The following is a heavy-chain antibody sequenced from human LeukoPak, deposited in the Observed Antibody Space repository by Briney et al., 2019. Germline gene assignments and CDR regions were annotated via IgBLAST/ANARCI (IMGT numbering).Heavy chain of an antibody. J-gene: IGHJ4*02. V-gene: IGHV3-9*03. CDR1: GFTFDDYA. CDR2: ISCNSGSI. D-gene: IGHD3-10*01. CDR3: ARESTGFDY. Sequence: GRSLRLSCAASGFTFDDYAMHWFRQAPAKGLEWVSGISCNSGSIGYADSVKGRFTISRDNAKNSLYLQMNSLRAEDMALYYCARESTGFDYWGQGTLVTVSS.